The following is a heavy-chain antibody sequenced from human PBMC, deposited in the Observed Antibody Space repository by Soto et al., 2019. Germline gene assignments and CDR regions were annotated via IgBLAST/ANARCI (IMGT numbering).Heavy chain of an antibody. CDR1: GDSVSSNTAS. CDR3: AKGDNLGPKTGYAFDP. J-gene: IGHJ5*02. V-gene: IGHV6-1*01. Sequence: PSQTLSLTCAISGDSVSSNTASWNWIRQSPSSGREWLGRTYFRSKWYNDYAVSVKSRISINPDTSHNQFSLQLNSVTPEHTAVYFCAKGDNLGPKTGYAFDPWGQGIMVPSPQ. CDR2: TYFRSKWYN. D-gene: IGHD5-12*01.